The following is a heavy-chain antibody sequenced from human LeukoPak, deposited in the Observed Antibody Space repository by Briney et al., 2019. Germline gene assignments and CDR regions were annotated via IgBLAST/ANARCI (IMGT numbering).Heavy chain of an antibody. V-gene: IGHV3-13*01. Sequence: PGGSLRLSCAASGFTFSSYDMHWVRQPTGKGLEWVSAIGTTGDTYYPGSVKGRFTISRENAKNSLYLQMNSLRAGDTAVYYCARGGYHGSGMNGPGVRAFDIWGQGTMVTVSS. CDR1: GFTFSSYD. D-gene: IGHD3-10*01. J-gene: IGHJ3*02. CDR2: IGTTGDT. CDR3: ARGGYHGSGMNGPGVRAFDI.